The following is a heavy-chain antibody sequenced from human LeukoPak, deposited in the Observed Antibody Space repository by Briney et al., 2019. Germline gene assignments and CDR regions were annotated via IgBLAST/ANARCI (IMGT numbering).Heavy chain of an antibody. V-gene: IGHV3-23*01. Sequence: PGGSLRLSCAASGLTFSSFAMSWVRRAPGKGLEWVSAISYSGGATYYADSVKGRFTISRANSDNTLYLQINSLRAEDTAVYYCAKHYSSGTYYNYFDYWGQGTLVTVSS. J-gene: IGHJ4*02. CDR3: AKHYSSGTYYNYFDY. D-gene: IGHD3-10*01. CDR2: ISYSGGAT. CDR1: GLTFSSFA.